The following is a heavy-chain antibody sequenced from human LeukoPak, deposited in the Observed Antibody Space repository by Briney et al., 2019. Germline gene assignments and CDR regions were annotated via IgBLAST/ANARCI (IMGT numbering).Heavy chain of an antibody. CDR3: ATLEPYSSSWYGFDY. CDR2: ISSNSSYI. V-gene: IGHV3-21*01. D-gene: IGHD6-13*01. CDR1: GFTFSSYS. Sequence: GGSLRLSCAASGFTFSSYSMNWVRQAPGKGLEWVSSISSNSSYIYYADSVKGRFPISRDNAKNSLYLQMNSLRAEDTAVYYCATLEPYSSSWYGFDYWGQGTLVTVSS. J-gene: IGHJ4*02.